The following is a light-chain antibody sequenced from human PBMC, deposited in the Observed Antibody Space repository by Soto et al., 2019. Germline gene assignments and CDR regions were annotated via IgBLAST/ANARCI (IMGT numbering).Light chain of an antibody. V-gene: IGLV1-40*01. CDR2: GNS. J-gene: IGLJ2*01. CDR1: SSNIGAGYD. CDR3: QSYDSSLSAVV. Sequence: QSVLTQPPSVSGAPGQRVTISCTGSSSNIGAGYDVHWYQQLPGTAPKLLIYGNSNRPSGVPDRFSGSKSGTSASLAITGIQAEDEADYYCQSYDSSLSAVVFCGGTKLTVL.